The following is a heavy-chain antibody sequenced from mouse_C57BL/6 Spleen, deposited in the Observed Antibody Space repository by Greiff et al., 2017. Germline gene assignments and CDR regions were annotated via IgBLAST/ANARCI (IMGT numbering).Heavy chain of an antibody. D-gene: IGHD1-1*01. CDR1: GYTFTDYE. CDR3: TRGTYGGAMDD. V-gene: IGHV1-15*01. Sequence: QVQLQQSGAELVRPGASVTLSCKASGYTFTDYEMHWVKQTPVHGLEWIGAIDPETGGTAYNQKFKGKAILTADKSSSTAYMELRSLTSEDSAVYYCTRGTYGGAMDDWGQGTSVTVSS. J-gene: IGHJ4*01. CDR2: IDPETGGT.